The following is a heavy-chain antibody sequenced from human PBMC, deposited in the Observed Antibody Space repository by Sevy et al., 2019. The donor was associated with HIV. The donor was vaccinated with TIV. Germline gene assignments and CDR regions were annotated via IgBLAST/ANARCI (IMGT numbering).Heavy chain of an antibody. CDR1: GYTFTSYG. J-gene: IGHJ5*02. CDR3: PRDSPPACSGGSCYSGRPRYNWFDP. D-gene: IGHD2-15*01. CDR2: ISAYNGNT. Sequence: ASVKVSCKASGYTFTSYGISWVRQAPGQGLEWMGWISAYNGNTNYAQKLQGRVTMTTDTSTSTAYMELRSLSSDDTAVYYWPRDSPPACSGGSCYSGRPRYNWFDPWGQGTLVTVSS. V-gene: IGHV1-18*04.